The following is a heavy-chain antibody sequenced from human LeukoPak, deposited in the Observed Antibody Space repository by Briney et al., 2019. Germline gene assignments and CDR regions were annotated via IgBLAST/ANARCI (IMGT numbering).Heavy chain of an antibody. D-gene: IGHD3-22*01. CDR1: GGSISSYY. CDR3: ARASGGYYDSSGYYVPRSFDY. Sequence: SETLSLTCTVSGGSISSYYWSWIRQPPGKGLEWIGYIYDSGSTNYNPSLKGRVTISVDTSKNQFSLKLSSVTAADTAVYYCARASGGYYDSSGYYVPRSFDYWGQGTLVTVSS. V-gene: IGHV4-59*01. J-gene: IGHJ4*02. CDR2: IYDSGST.